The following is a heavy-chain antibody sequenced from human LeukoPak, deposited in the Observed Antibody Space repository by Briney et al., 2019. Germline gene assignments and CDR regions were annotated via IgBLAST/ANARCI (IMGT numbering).Heavy chain of an antibody. J-gene: IGHJ4*02. Sequence: GGSLRLSCGASGFTFSSYGMHWVRQAPGKGLEWVAVISHDGSKKYYGDSVKGRFTISRDNSENRLYLQLNSLRPEDTAVYYCAKERGTTTWLDYWGQGILVTVSS. D-gene: IGHD2-2*01. CDR1: GFTFSSYG. CDR2: ISHDGSKK. V-gene: IGHV3-30*18. CDR3: AKERGTTTWLDY.